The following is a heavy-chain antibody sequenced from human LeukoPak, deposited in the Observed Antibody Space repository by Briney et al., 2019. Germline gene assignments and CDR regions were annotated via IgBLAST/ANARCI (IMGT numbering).Heavy chain of an antibody. V-gene: IGHV1-46*01. D-gene: IGHD3-10*01. CDR2: INPSGGST. CDR3: AAGVYMVLDY. CDR1: GYTFTSYY. J-gene: IGHJ4*02. Sequence: GASVKVSCKASGYTFTSYYMHWVRQAPGQGLEWMGIINPSGGSTSYAQKFQGRVTMTEDTSTDTAYMELSSLRSEDTAVYYCAAGVYMVLDYWGQGTLVTVSS.